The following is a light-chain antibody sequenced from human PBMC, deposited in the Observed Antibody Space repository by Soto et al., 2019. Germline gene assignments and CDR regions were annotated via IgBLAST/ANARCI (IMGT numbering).Light chain of an antibody. CDR1: SSDVGGYHF. V-gene: IGLV2-14*01. Sequence: QSALTQPASVSGSPGQSITISCTGTSSDVGGYHFVSWYQQHPGKAPKLMIYEVTNRPSGISSRFSGSKSGNTASLTISGLQAADEAHYYCSSYTSTSTVIFGGGTKLTVL. CDR3: SSYTSTSTVI. CDR2: EVT. J-gene: IGLJ2*01.